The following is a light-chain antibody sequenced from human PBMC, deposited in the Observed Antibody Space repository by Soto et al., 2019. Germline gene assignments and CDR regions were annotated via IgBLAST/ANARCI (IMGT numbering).Light chain of an antibody. J-gene: IGKJ2*01. CDR2: AAS. Sequence: DIQLTQSPSFLSASVGDRVTITCRASQSISSSLAWYQHNPGKAPKLLIYAASTLQNGVPSSFSGSGSGTEFTLTISSLQPEDFATYYCQHSNYYRYTFGQGTKVEIK. CDR1: QSISSS. V-gene: IGKV1-9*01. CDR3: QHSNYYRYT.